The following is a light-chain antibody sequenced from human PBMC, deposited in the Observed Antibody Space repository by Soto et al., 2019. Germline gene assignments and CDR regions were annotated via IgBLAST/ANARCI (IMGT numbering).Light chain of an antibody. CDR2: EPT. CDR1: RGDVGGSHY. Sequence: QSVLTQPPSASWSPGGSVTISCTGTRGDVGGSHYVSLYQQQPGKAPKLISYEPTHRTSGTPDRFTGSKSGNTASLTVSGLQAEDEAEYYCSSYAGNSKVVFXGGPKVTV. CDR3: SSYAGNSKVV. V-gene: IGLV2-8*01. J-gene: IGLJ2*01.